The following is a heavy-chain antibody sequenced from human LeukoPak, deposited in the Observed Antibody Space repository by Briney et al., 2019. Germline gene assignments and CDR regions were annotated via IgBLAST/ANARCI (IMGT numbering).Heavy chain of an antibody. Sequence: PGGSLRLSWAASGFTFDDYAMHWVLQAPGKGLEWVSLISWDGGSTYYADSVKGRFTISRDNSKNSLYPQMNSLRAEDTALYYCPKDLSAYDILTGYVDYWGQGTLVTVSS. D-gene: IGHD3-9*01. CDR1: GFTFDDYA. J-gene: IGHJ4*02. CDR2: ISWDGGST. V-gene: IGHV3-43D*03. CDR3: PKDLSAYDILTGYVDY.